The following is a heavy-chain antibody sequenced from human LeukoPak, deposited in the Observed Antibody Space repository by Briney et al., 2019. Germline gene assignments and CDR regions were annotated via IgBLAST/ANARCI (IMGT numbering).Heavy chain of an antibody. CDR2: IIPILGIA. CDR1: GGTFSSYA. J-gene: IGHJ6*02. CDR3: ASKGRPNDSSGYSPQPLGFYYYYGMDV. V-gene: IGHV1-69*04. D-gene: IGHD3-22*01. Sequence: GASVKVSCKASGGTFSSYAISWVRQAPGQGLEWMGRIIPILGIANYAQKFQGRVTITADKSTSTAYMELSSLRSEDTAVYYCASKGRPNDSSGYSPQPLGFYYYYGMDVWGQGTTVTVSS.